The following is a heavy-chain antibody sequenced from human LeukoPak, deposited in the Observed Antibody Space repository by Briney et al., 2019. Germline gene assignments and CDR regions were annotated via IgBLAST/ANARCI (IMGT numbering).Heavy chain of an antibody. J-gene: IGHJ4*02. Sequence: ASVKVTCKVSGKTLSDLSIHWLRQPPGKGLEWLGGSDPEDGERIYAQMFQGRVTMTEDTSIDTAYMELSSLRSEDTAVYYCVTGFTTMAVDYFDYWGQGTLVTVSP. V-gene: IGHV1-24*01. CDR1: GKTLSDLS. CDR3: VTGFTTMAVDYFDY. D-gene: IGHD5-18*01. CDR2: SDPEDGER.